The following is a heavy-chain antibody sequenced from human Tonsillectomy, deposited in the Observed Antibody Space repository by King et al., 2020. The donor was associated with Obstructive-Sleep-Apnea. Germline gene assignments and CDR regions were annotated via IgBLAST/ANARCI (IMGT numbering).Heavy chain of an antibody. CDR1: GFTFSDHY. CDR3: ARSVQVGAFDY. D-gene: IGHD1-26*01. Sequence: VQLVESGGGLVQPGGSLRLSCAASGFTFSDHYMDWVRQAPGKGLEWVGRTRNKVNSYTTEYATSVKGRFTISRDDSKNSLYLQMNSLKTEDTAVYYCARSVQVGAFDYWGQGTLVTVSS. V-gene: IGHV3-72*01. CDR2: TRNKVNSYTT. J-gene: IGHJ4*02.